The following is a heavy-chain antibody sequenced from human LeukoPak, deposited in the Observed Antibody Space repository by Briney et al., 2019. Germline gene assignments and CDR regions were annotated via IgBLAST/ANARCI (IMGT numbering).Heavy chain of an antibody. CDR1: GYTFTSYY. V-gene: IGHV1-2*02. D-gene: IGHD2-21*01. Sequence: ASVKVSCKASGYTFTSYYMHWVRQAPGQGLEWMGWINPNSGGTNYAQKFQGRVTMTRDTSISTAYMELSRLRSDDTAVYYCARLGGGDYPGYFDYWGQGTLVTVSS. J-gene: IGHJ4*02. CDR3: ARLGGGDYPGYFDY. CDR2: INPNSGGT.